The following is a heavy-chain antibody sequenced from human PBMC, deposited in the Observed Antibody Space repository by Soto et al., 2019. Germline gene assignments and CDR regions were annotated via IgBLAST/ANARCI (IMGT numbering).Heavy chain of an antibody. CDR3: ARLSHHEYVWGSYGSCDS. D-gene: IGHD3-16*01. Sequence: SETLSLTCAVYGGSFRGYYWSWIRQPPGKGLEWIGEINHGGSSNYIPSLKSRVTISVDTSKNQFSLKLSSVTAADTAIYYCARLSHHEYVWGSYGSCDSWGQGTLGTVSS. CDR2: INHGGSS. CDR1: GGSFRGYY. V-gene: IGHV4-34*01. J-gene: IGHJ4*02.